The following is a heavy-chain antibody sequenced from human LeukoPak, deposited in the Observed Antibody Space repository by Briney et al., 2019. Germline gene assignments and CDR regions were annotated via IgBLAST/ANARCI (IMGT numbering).Heavy chain of an antibody. CDR2: ISSSGSTI. D-gene: IGHD3-10*02. V-gene: IGHV3-48*03. Sequence: GRSLRLSCAASGFTFSSYVMHWVRQAPGKWLEWVSYISSSGSTIYYADSVKGRFTISRDNAKNSLYLQMNSLRAEDTAVYYCAELGITMIGGVWGKGTTVTISS. J-gene: IGHJ6*04. CDR3: AELGITMIGGV. CDR1: GFTFSSYV.